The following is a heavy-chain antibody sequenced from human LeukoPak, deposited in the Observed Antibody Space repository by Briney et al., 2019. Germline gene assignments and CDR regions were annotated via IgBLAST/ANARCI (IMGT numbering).Heavy chain of an antibody. Sequence: GGTLRLSCAASGFIFRSYAMSWVRQAPGKGLEWVSGISYSGGGTYYADSVKGRFTSSRDNSKTTLSLQMNSLRAEDTAVYYCAKGGSSGWSGSRFDYWGQGTLVTVSS. CDR2: ISYSGGGT. J-gene: IGHJ4*02. D-gene: IGHD6-19*01. V-gene: IGHV3-23*01. CDR1: GFIFRSYA. CDR3: AKGGSSGWSGSRFDY.